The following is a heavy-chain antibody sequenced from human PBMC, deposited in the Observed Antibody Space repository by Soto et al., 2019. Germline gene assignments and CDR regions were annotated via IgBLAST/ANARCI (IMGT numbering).Heavy chain of an antibody. CDR1: GGSFSGYY. CDR3: ARCGRGVATICAFDY. CDR2: INHSGST. J-gene: IGHJ4*02. D-gene: IGHD5-12*01. V-gene: IGHV4-34*01. Sequence: SETLSLTCAVYGGSFSGYYWSWIRQPPGKGLEWIGEINHSGSTNYNPSLKSRVTISVDTSKNQFSLKLSPVTAADTAVYYCARCGRGVATICAFDYWGQGTLVTVSS.